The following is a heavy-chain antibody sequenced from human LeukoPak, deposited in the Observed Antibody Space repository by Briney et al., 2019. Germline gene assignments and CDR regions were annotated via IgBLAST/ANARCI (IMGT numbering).Heavy chain of an antibody. Sequence: PGGALRLSCAASGFTFSSYGMSWVRQAPGKGLEWVSAISGSGVGTYYADSVKGRFTISRDNSKNTLYLQMNSLRAEDTAVYYCAKDYGWSFDYWGQGTLVTVSS. CDR3: AKDYGWSFDY. D-gene: IGHD6-19*01. CDR1: GFTFSSYG. V-gene: IGHV3-23*01. J-gene: IGHJ4*02. CDR2: ISGSGVGT.